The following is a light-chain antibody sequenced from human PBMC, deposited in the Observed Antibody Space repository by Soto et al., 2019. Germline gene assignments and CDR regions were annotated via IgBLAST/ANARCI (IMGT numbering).Light chain of an antibody. CDR1: QSSGSNF. Sequence: EIVLPQSPGTLSLSPGESATLSCKTSQSSGSNFLAWYQHKPGQAPRLLIYASSNRATGIPDRFSGSASGTDFTLTSNRLEPEDFAVYYCQLYAISPHFGQGTRLEI. CDR3: QLYAISPH. V-gene: IGKV3-20*01. J-gene: IGKJ5*01. CDR2: ASS.